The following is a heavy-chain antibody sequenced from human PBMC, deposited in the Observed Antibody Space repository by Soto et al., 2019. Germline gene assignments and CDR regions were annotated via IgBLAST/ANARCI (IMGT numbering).Heavy chain of an antibody. CDR2: ISSSSSTI. CDR1: GFTFSSYS. CDR3: ARHPERIAQIGWFDP. Sequence: GSLRLSCAASGFTFSSYSMNWVRQAPGKGLEWVSYISSSSSTIYYADSVEGRFTISRDNAKNSLYLQMNSLRAEDTAVYYCARHPERIAQIGWFDPWGQGTLVTVSS. J-gene: IGHJ5*02. V-gene: IGHV3-48*01. D-gene: IGHD6-13*01.